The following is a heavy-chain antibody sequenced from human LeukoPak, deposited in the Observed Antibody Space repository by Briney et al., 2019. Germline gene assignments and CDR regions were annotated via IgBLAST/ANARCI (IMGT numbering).Heavy chain of an antibody. CDR3: ARLWRAAIDY. Sequence: SETLSLTCTVSGGSISSSSYYWGWIRQPPGKGLEWIGSIYYSGSTYYNPSLKSRVTISADTSRNQFSLKLSSVTAADTAVYYCARLWRAAIDYGGQGTLVTVSS. J-gene: IGHJ4*02. V-gene: IGHV4-39*01. D-gene: IGHD1-1*01. CDR1: GGSISSSSYY. CDR2: IYYSGST.